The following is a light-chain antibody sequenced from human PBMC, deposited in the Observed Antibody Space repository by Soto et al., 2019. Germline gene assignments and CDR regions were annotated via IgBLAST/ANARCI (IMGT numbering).Light chain of an antibody. Sequence: QSALTQPASVSGSPGQSITISCTGTSSDVGAYNYVSWYQQHPGKAPKVLIYEVTNRPSGVSNRFSGSKSGNTASLTISGLQAEDEADYYCSSYTTISTVVFGGGTKLTVL. V-gene: IGLV2-14*01. CDR2: EVT. CDR3: SSYTTISTVV. J-gene: IGLJ2*01. CDR1: SSDVGAYNY.